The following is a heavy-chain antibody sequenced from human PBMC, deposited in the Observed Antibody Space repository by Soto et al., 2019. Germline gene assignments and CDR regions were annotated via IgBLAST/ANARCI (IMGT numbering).Heavy chain of an antibody. CDR3: TTADYYVSGSHRYYYYYMDV. CDR2: IKSKTDGGTT. Sequence: EVQLVESGGGLVKPGGSLRLSCAASGFTFSNAWMSWVRQAPGKGLEWVGRIKSKTDGGTTDYAAPVKGRFTISRDDSKNTLYLQMNSLKTEDTAVYYCTTADYYVSGSHRYYYYYMDVWGKGTTVTVSS. V-gene: IGHV3-15*01. J-gene: IGHJ6*03. CDR1: GFTFSNAW. D-gene: IGHD3-10*01.